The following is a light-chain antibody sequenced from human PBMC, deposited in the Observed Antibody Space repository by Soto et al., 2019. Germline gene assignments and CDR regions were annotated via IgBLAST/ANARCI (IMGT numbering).Light chain of an antibody. Sequence: DIQMTQSPSTLSASVGDRVTITCRASQSISSWLAWYQQKPGKAPKLLIYKASSLESGVPSRFSGSGSGTEFTLTISSLQPDDFATYYCQQYASYSPTFGQGTKVDI. J-gene: IGKJ1*01. CDR3: QQYASYSPT. CDR2: KAS. V-gene: IGKV1-5*03. CDR1: QSISSW.